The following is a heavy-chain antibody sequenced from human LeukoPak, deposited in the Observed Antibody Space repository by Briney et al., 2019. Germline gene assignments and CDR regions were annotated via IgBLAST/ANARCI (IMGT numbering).Heavy chain of an antibody. V-gene: IGHV1-69*13. D-gene: IGHD3-22*01. CDR3: ARGSHDSSGPPEGY. Sequence: SVKVSCNASGGXFSIYAISWVRQAPGQGLEWMGGIITIFGTANYAQKFQGRVAITADESTSTAYMELSSLRSEDTAVYYCARGSHDSSGPPEGYWGQGTLVTVSS. CDR1: GGXFSIYA. CDR2: IITIFGTA. J-gene: IGHJ4*02.